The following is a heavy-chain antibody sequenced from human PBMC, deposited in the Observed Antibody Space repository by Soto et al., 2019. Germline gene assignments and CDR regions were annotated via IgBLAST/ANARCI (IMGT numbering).Heavy chain of an antibody. V-gene: IGHV3-23*01. Sequence: PGGSLRLSCAASGFTFSSYAMSWVRQAPGKGLEWVSGISDRGDSTYYADSVKGRFTISRDNSKNTLFLQMNSLRAEDTAVYYCEKGDQIFGVVIPHVDYWGQGTLVTVSS. J-gene: IGHJ4*02. D-gene: IGHD3-3*01. CDR2: ISDRGDST. CDR3: EKGDQIFGVVIPHVDY. CDR1: GFTFSSYA.